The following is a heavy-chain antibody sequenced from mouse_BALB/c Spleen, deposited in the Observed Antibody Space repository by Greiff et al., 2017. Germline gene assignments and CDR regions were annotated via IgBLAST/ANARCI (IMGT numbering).Heavy chain of an antibody. CDR3: ARGGPHYYGSSYGFAY. V-gene: IGHV1-39*01. D-gene: IGHD1-1*01. CDR1: GYSFTGYN. Sequence: VHVKQSGPELEKPGASVKISCKASGYSFTGYNMNWVKQSNGKSLEWIGNIDPYYGGTSYNQKFKGKATLTVDKSSSTAYMQLKSLTSEDSAVYYCARGGPHYYGSSYGFAYWGQGTLVTVSA. J-gene: IGHJ3*01. CDR2: IDPYYGGT.